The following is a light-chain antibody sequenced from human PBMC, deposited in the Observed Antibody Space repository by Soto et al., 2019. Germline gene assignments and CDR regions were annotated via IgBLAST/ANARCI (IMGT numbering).Light chain of an antibody. V-gene: IGKV1-8*01. CDR1: QGISSY. Sequence: AIRMTQSASSFSASAGDRVTITCRASQGISSYLAWYQQKPGKAPKLLIYAASTLQSGVPSRFSGSGSGTDFTLTISCLQPVEFATYYCQQYYSYPRTFGQGTKVDI. J-gene: IGKJ1*01. CDR2: AAS. CDR3: QQYYSYPRT.